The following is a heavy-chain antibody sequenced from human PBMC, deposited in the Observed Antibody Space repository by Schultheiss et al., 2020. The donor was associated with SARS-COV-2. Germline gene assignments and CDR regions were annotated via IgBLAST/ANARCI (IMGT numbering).Heavy chain of an antibody. CDR3: ATEPLLTHRPYGDASFGDY. J-gene: IGHJ4*02. D-gene: IGHD4-17*01. CDR1: GFTVSSNY. Sequence: GGSLRLSCAASGFTVSSNYMSWVRQAPGKGLEWVAVIWYDGSNKYYADSVKGRFTISRDNSKNTLYLQMNSLRAEDTAVYYCATEPLLTHRPYGDASFGDYWGQGTLVTVSS. CDR2: IWYDGSNK. V-gene: IGHV3-33*08.